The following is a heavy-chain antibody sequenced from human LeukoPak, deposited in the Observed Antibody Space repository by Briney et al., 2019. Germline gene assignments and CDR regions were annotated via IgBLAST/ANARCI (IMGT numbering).Heavy chain of an antibody. CDR3: AKAWGGTSRNYFDS. CDR1: GFTLSNHA. V-gene: IGHV3-23*01. Sequence: PGGSLRLSCEGTGFTLSNHAMSWVRQAPGKGMEWISVISGSGASAYYADSVRGRFTISRDNSKNTLILQMSSLRAEHTAIYYCAKAWGGTSRNYFDSWGQGTLVTVSS. CDR2: ISGSGASA. D-gene: IGHD1/OR15-1a*01. J-gene: IGHJ4*02.